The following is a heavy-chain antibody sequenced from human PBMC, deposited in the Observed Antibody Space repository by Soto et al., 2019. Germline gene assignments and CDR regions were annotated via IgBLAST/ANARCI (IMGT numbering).Heavy chain of an antibody. D-gene: IGHD5-18*01. V-gene: IGHV4-39*01. CDR1: GGSISSSSYY. CDR3: ARQVLKLWLGYFDY. J-gene: IGHJ4*02. Sequence: PSETPSLTCTVSGGSISSSSYYWGWIRQPPGKGLEWIGSIYYSGSTYYNPSLKSRVTISVDTSKNQFSLKLSSVTAADTAVYYCARQVLKLWLGYFDYWGQGTLVTVSS. CDR2: IYYSGST.